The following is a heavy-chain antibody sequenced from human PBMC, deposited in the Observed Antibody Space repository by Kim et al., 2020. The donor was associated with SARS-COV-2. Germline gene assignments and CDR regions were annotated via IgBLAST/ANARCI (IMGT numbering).Heavy chain of an antibody. CDR3: ASRRDGYYYYRMDV. CDR2: IYYSGST. J-gene: IGHJ6*02. V-gene: IGHV4-31*03. Sequence: SETLSLTCTVSGGSISSGGYYWSWIRQHPGKGLEWIGYIYYSGSTYYNPSLKSRVTISVDTSKNQFSLKLSSVTAADTAVYYCASRRDGYYYYRMDVWGQGTTVTVSS. CDR1: GGSISSGGYY.